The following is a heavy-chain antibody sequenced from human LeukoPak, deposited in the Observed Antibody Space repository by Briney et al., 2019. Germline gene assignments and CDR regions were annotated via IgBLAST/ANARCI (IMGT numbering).Heavy chain of an antibody. CDR1: GGSISSGGYY. CDR2: IYYSGST. V-gene: IGHV4-31*03. D-gene: IGHD6-13*01. J-gene: IGHJ4*02. Sequence: PSQTLSLTCTVSGGSISSGGYYWSWIRQHPGKGLEWIGYIYYSGSTYYNPSLKSRVTISVDTSKNQFSLKLSSVTAADTAVYYCATYSSRWWFYFDYWGQGTLVTVSS. CDR3: ATYSSRWWFYFDY.